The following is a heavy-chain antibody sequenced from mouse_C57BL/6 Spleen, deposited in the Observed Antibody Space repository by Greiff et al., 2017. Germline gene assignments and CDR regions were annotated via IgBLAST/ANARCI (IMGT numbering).Heavy chain of an antibody. CDR2: ISSGSSTI. D-gene: IGHD1-1*01. J-gene: IGHJ3*01. Sequence: EVKVVESGGGLVKPGGSLKLSCAASGFTFSDSGMHWVRQAPEKGLEWVAYISSGSSTIYYADTVKGRFTISRDNAKNTLFLQMTSLRSEDTAMDYCARSTTVVEGFAYWGQGTLVTVSA. CDR1: GFTFSDSG. V-gene: IGHV5-17*01. CDR3: ARSTTVVEGFAY.